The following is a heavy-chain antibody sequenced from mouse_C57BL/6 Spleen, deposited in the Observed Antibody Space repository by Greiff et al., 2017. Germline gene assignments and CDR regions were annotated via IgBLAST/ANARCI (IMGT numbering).Heavy chain of an antibody. CDR2: INPNNGGT. V-gene: IGHV1-18*01. CDR3: ARSGYYGSSPWFAY. J-gene: IGHJ3*01. Sequence: EVQLVESGPELVKPGASVKIPCKASGYTFTDYNMDWVKQSHGKSLEWIGDINPNNGGTIYNQKFKGKATLTVDKSSSTAYMELRSLTSEDTAVYYCARSGYYGSSPWFAYWGQGTLVTVSA. D-gene: IGHD1-1*01. CDR1: GYTFTDYN.